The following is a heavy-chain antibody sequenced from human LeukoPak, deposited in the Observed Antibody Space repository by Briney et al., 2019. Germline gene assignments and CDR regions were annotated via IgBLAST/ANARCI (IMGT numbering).Heavy chain of an antibody. V-gene: IGHV1-2*02. D-gene: IGHD3-22*01. J-gene: IGHJ4*02. CDR2: INPNSGGT. CDR1: GYTFTGYY. Sequence: ASVKVSCKASGYTFTGYYSHWVREAPGQGLGWRGWINPNSGGTNYAQKFQGSVTMTRDTSISTAYMELSRLRSDDTAVYYCARFYYDTSAYYYVIDYWGQGILVTVSS. CDR3: ARFYYDTSAYYYVIDY.